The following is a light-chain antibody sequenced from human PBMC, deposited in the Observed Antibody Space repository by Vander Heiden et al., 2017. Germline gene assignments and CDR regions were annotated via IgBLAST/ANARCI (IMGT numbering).Light chain of an antibody. CDR1: QIISSY. CDR2: GPS. V-gene: IGKV1-39*01. Sequence: VQMTQSPSSLSASVGDRVTSTCRASQIISSYSNWYEQGPGKAPKLLLYGPSTLLSAVPSKFSGSGSGTDFTITIRRLQPEDFATFYCRQSSISPYTFGQGTKLEIK. CDR3: RQSSISPYT. J-gene: IGKJ2*01.